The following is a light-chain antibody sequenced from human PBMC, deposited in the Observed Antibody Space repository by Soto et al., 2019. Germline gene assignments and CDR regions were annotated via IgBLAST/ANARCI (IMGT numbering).Light chain of an antibody. CDR3: QQYKRYPLT. CDR1: QRISSW. CDR2: DAS. J-gene: IGKJ4*01. Sequence: DIQMTQSPSTLSPSVGDRVTITCRASQRISSWLAWYQQKPGKAPKLLIYDASSLESGVPSRFSGSGSGTEVPLTISSLQPDDIATYYCQQYKRYPLTFGGGNKVEI. V-gene: IGKV1-5*01.